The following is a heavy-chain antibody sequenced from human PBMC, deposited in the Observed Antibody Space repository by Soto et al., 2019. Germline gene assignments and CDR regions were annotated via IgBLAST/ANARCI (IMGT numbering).Heavy chain of an antibody. Sequence: QITLKESGPTLVRPTQTLTLTCAFSGFSLSTSGVGVGWIRQPPGKALEWLAVIYWDDSKHYSPSLRSRLTTPNDTAKNQVVLTMTNMDPMDTGTYYCAHKGPEDWPLDYWGQGTLVTVSS. CDR1: GFSLSTSGVG. J-gene: IGHJ4*02. CDR3: AHKGPEDWPLDY. D-gene: IGHD3-9*01. V-gene: IGHV2-5*02. CDR2: IYWDDSK.